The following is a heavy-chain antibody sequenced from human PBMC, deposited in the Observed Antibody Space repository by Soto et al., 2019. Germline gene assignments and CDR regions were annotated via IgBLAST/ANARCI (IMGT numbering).Heavy chain of an antibody. Sequence: QVQLVQSGAEVKKPGASVKVFCKASGYTFSTYGFSWVRQASGQGLEWMGWIGADNGDTNYAQNFQGRVTMTTDTSTTTSYMELRSLTSDDTAVYFCARDWKGAEGFDPWGQGTLVTVSS. CDR3: ARDWKGAEGFDP. D-gene: IGHD1-1*01. CDR1: GYTFSTYG. J-gene: IGHJ5*02. V-gene: IGHV1-18*01. CDR2: IGADNGDT.